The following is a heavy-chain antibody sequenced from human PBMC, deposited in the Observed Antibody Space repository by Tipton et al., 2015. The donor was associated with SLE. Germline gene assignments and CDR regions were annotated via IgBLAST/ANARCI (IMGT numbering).Heavy chain of an antibody. CDR3: ARAPMIAGPNWFDP. D-gene: IGHD3-22*01. V-gene: IGHV4-34*01. CDR2: INHSGST. Sequence: TLSLTCAVYGGSFSGYYWSWIRQPPGKGLEWIGEINHSGSTNYNPSLKSRVTISVDTSKNQFSLKLSSVTAADTAVYYCARAPMIAGPNWFDPWGQGTLVIVSS. J-gene: IGHJ5*02. CDR1: GGSFSGYY.